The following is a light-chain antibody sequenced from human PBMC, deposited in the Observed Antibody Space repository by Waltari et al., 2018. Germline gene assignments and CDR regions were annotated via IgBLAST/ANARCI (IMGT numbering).Light chain of an antibody. CDR3: PQYDNWPIT. CDR1: QSVRSH. V-gene: IGKV3-15*01. Sequence: EIVMTQSPATLSVSPGERVTLSCRASQSVRSHLAWYQQKPGQAPRRLIYSASTRATGIPARFSGSGSATEFTLTISSLQSEDFAVYYCPQYDNWPITFGQGTRLEIK. J-gene: IGKJ5*01. CDR2: SAS.